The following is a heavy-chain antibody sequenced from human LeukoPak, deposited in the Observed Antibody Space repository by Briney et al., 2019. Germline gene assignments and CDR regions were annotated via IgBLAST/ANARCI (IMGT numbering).Heavy chain of an antibody. J-gene: IGHJ4*02. Sequence: SVKVPCKASGGTFSTYAISWVRQAPGQGLEWMGGIIPIFGTANYAQKFQGRVTITADESTSTAYMELSSLRSEDTAVYYCASKRGYSYGFDYWGQGTLVTVSS. CDR2: IIPIFGTA. D-gene: IGHD5-18*01. CDR1: GGTFSTYA. V-gene: IGHV1-69*13. CDR3: ASKRGYSYGFDY.